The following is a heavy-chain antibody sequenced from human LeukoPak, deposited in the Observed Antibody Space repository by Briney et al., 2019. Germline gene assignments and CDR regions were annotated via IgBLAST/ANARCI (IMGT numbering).Heavy chain of an antibody. CDR3: AKGATRITMIVVVPCFDY. CDR1: GFTFSSYA. Sequence: GGSLRLSCAASGFTFSSYAMSWVRQAPGKGLEWVSAISGSGGSTYYADSVKGRFTISRDNSKNTLYLQMNSQRAEDTAVYYCAKGATRITMIVVVPCFDYWGQGTLVTVSS. J-gene: IGHJ4*02. D-gene: IGHD3-22*01. V-gene: IGHV3-23*01. CDR2: ISGSGGST.